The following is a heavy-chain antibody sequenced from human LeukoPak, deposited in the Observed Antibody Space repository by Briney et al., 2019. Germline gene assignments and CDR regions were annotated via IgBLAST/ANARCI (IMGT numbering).Heavy chain of an antibody. CDR3: ARGRYSYGPHYFDY. CDR1: GGSISSSNW. CDR2: IYHSGST. D-gene: IGHD5-18*01. J-gene: IGHJ4*02. Sequence: PSETLSLTCAVSGGSISSSNWWSWVRQPPGKGLEWIGEIYHSGSTNYNPSLKSRVTISVDKSKYQFSLKLSSVTAADTAVYYCARGRYSYGPHYFDYWGQGTLVTVSS. V-gene: IGHV4-4*02.